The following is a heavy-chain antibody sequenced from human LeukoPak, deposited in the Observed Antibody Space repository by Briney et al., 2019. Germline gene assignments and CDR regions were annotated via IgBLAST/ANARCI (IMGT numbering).Heavy chain of an antibody. CDR2: IKKDGSEK. J-gene: IGHJ5*02. CDR3: AREESTMVRGVILNWFDP. Sequence: PGGSLRLSCAASGFTFSRYWMSWVRQAPGKGLEWVANIKKDGSEKYYVDSVKGRFTISRDNAKNSLYLQMNSLRAEDTAVYYCAREESTMVRGVILNWFDPWGQGTLVTVSS. D-gene: IGHD3-10*01. V-gene: IGHV3-7*01. CDR1: GFTFSRYW.